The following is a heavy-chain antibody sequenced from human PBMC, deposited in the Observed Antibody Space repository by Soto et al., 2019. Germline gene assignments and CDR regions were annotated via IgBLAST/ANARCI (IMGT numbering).Heavy chain of an antibody. CDR3: ARGREYCSGGSCYLRYYYYYYMDV. D-gene: IGHD2-15*01. Sequence: SETLSLTCTVSGGSISSYYWSWIRQPPGKGLEWIGYIYYSGSTNYNPSLKSRVTISVDTSKNQFSLKLSSVTAADTAVYYCARGREYCSGGSCYLRYYYYYYMDVWGKETTVTVPS. CDR1: GGSISSYY. J-gene: IGHJ6*03. CDR2: IYYSGST. V-gene: IGHV4-59*01.